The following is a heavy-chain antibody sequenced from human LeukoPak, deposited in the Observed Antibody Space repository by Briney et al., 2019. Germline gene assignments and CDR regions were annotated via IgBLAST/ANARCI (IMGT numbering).Heavy chain of an antibody. Sequence: ASVKVSCKASGFTFTRYGFNWVRQAPGQGLEWMGWISAYNGDTKYAQKFLDRLTMTTDTSTTTAYMELRSLRSDDTAVYYCSRDPSNTSGWYAWADYWGQGTLVTVSS. CDR1: GFTFTRYG. D-gene: IGHD6-19*01. J-gene: IGHJ4*02. CDR3: SRDPSNTSGWYAWADY. CDR2: ISAYNGDT. V-gene: IGHV1-18*01.